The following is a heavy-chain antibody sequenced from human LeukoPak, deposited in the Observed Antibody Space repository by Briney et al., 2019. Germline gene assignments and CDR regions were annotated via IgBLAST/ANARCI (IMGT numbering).Heavy chain of an antibody. V-gene: IGHV4-34*01. CDR2: INPSGST. D-gene: IGHD3-16*02. J-gene: IGHJ5*02. Sequence: SETLSLTCAVYGGSFSVYHWTWIRQSPGKGLEWIGDINPSGSTYYNPSLKSRLTISVDTSKNQFSLKLSSVTAADTAVYYCARGPLVRLPSSFDPWGQGTLVTVSS. CDR1: GGSFSVYH. CDR3: ARGPLVRLPSSFDP.